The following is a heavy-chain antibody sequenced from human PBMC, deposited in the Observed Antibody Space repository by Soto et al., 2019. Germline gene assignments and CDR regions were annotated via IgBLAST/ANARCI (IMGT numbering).Heavy chain of an antibody. J-gene: IGHJ3*02. CDR3: AKDVMITFGGVIVSDAFDI. CDR2: ISGSGGST. V-gene: IGHV3-23*01. CDR1: GFTFSSYA. D-gene: IGHD3-16*02. Sequence: EVQLLESGGGLVQPGGSLRLSCAASGFTFSSYAMSWVRQAPGKGLEWVSAISGSGGSTYYADSVKGRFTISRDNSKNMLYLQMNSLRAEDTAVYYCAKDVMITFGGVIVSDAFDIWGQGTMVTVSS.